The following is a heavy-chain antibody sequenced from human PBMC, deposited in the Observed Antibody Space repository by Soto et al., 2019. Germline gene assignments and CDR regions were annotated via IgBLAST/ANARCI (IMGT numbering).Heavy chain of an antibody. CDR3: ARASKHIVVVTAIPVFDY. Sequence: GGSLRLSCAASGFTVSGNSMTWVRQAPGKGLEWVSVIYSVGSTYYADPVKGRFTISRDNSKNTLYLQMNSLRAEDTAVYYFARASKHIVVVTAIPVFDYWGQGTLVTVSS. D-gene: IGHD2-21*02. J-gene: IGHJ4*02. V-gene: IGHV3-53*01. CDR2: IYSVGST. CDR1: GFTVSGNS.